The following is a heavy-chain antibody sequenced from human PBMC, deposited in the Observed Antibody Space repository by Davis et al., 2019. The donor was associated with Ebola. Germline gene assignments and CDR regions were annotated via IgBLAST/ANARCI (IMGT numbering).Heavy chain of an antibody. Sequence: GESLKISCAASGFTFSSYWMPWVRQAPGKGLEWVANIKEDGSEKYYVDSVKGRFTISRDNARNSLFLQMNSLRAEDTAVYYCARDRQPRTSWFDPWGQGTLVTVSS. CDR1: GFTFSSYW. CDR2: IKEDGSEK. D-gene: IGHD3-3*01. V-gene: IGHV3-7*03. J-gene: IGHJ5*02. CDR3: ARDRQPRTSWFDP.